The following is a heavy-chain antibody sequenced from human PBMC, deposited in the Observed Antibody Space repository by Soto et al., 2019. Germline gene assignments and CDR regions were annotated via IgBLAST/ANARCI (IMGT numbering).Heavy chain of an antibody. CDR3: AKDDDYYGSGSADY. J-gene: IGHJ4*02. Sequence: HPGGSLRLSCAASGFTFSSYAMSWVRQAPGKGLEWVSAISGSGGSTYYADSVKGRFTISRDNSKNTLYLQMNSLRAEDTAVYYCAKDDDYYGSGSADYWGQGTLVTVSS. CDR1: GFTFSSYA. V-gene: IGHV3-23*01. D-gene: IGHD3-10*01. CDR2: ISGSGGST.